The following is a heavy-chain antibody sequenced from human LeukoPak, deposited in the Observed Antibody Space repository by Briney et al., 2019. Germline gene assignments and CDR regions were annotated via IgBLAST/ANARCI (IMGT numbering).Heavy chain of an antibody. CDR2: ISGSGGST. D-gene: IGHD2-2*01. CDR3: AKDIVVVPAARGNDAFDI. CDR1: GFTFSSYA. Sequence: GGSLRLSCAATGFTFSSYAMSWVRQAPGKGLEWVSAISGSGGSTYYADSVKGRFTISRDNSKNTLYLQMNSLRAEDTAVYYCAKDIVVVPAARGNDAFDIWGQGTMVTVSS. V-gene: IGHV3-23*01. J-gene: IGHJ3*02.